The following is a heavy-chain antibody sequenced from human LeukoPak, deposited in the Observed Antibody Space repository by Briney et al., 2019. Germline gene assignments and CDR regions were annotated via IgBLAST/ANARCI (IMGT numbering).Heavy chain of an antibody. D-gene: IGHD4-17*01. CDR2: IYYSGST. Sequence: PSETLSLTCTVSGGSISSGDYYWSWIRQPPGKGLEWIGYIYYSGSTYYNPSLKSRVTISVDTSKNQFSLKLSSVTAADTAVYYCARPTKSLDFDYGDYGGWFDPWGQGTLVTVSS. V-gene: IGHV4-30-4*08. CDR3: ARPTKSLDFDYGDYGGWFDP. J-gene: IGHJ5*02. CDR1: GGSISSGDYY.